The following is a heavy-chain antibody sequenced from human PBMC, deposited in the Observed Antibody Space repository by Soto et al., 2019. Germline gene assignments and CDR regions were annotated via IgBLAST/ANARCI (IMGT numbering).Heavy chain of an antibody. CDR1: GGSMSPYY. D-gene: IGHD7-27*01. V-gene: IGHV4-59*08. Sequence: SETLSLTCSVFGGSMSPYYWILIRQSPGKGLEWIANIYYRGNTNYNPSLESRVTISIDTSKNQFSLKLNSLTAADTAVYYCARHSKKTGDFDYYYGMDVWGQGTTVTVSS. J-gene: IGHJ6*02. CDR2: IYYRGNT. CDR3: ARHSKKTGDFDYYYGMDV.